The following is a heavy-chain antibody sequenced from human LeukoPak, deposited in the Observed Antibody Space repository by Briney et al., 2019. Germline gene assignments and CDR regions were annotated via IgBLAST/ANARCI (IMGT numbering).Heavy chain of an antibody. CDR3: ARDRTAARLRGFDY. Sequence: ASVKVSCKASGYAFTGYYMHWVRRAPGQGLEWMGWINPNSGGTNYAQKFQGRVTMTRDTSISTAYMELSRLRSDDTAVYYCARDRTAARLRGFDYWGQGTLVTVSS. D-gene: IGHD6-6*01. V-gene: IGHV1-2*02. J-gene: IGHJ4*02. CDR1: GYAFTGYY. CDR2: INPNSGGT.